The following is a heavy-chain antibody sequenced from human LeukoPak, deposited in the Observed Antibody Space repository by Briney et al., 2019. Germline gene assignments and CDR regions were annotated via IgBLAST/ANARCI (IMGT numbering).Heavy chain of an antibody. CDR1: GYSIRSGYY. CDR2: IYHSGST. V-gene: IGHV4-38-2*02. CDR3: ARGQVVPPKNYYYYYMDV. J-gene: IGHJ6*03. Sequence: SETLSLTCSVTGYSIRSGYYWAWIRQPPGKGLEWIGSIYHSGSTNYNPSLKSRVTISVDTSKNQFSLKLSSVTAADTAVYYCARGQVVPPKNYYYYYMDVWGKGTTVTVSS. D-gene: IGHD2-2*01.